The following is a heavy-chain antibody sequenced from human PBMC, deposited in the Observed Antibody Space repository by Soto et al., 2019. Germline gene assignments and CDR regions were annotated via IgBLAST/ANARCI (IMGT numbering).Heavy chain of an antibody. V-gene: IGHV3-74*01. CDR2: INSDGSST. D-gene: IGHD7-27*01. J-gene: IGHJ4*02. CDR3: ASSLLTPFDY. Sequence: GGSLRLSCAASGFTFNNYWMHWVRQAPGKGLVWVLRINSDGSSTSYADYVKGRFTISRDNAKNTLYLQMNSLRAEDTAVYYCASSLLTPFDYWGQGTLVTVSS. CDR1: GFTFNNYW.